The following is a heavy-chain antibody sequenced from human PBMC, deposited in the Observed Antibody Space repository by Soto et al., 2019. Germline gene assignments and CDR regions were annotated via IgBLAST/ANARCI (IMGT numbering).Heavy chain of an antibody. D-gene: IGHD3-10*01. V-gene: IGHV4-30-2*01. J-gene: IGHJ4*02. Sequence: SETLSLTCAVSGGSISSGGYSWSWIRQPPGKGLEWIGYIYHSGSTYYNPSLKSRVTISVDRSKNQFPLKLSSVTAADTAVYYCARAIGWFGELLGGYYFDYWGQGTLVTVSS. CDR1: GGSISSGGYS. CDR2: IYHSGST. CDR3: ARAIGWFGELLGGYYFDY.